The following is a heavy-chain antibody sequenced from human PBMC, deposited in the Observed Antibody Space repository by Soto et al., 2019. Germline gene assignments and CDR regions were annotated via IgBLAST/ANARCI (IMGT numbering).Heavy chain of an antibody. V-gene: IGHV3-7*05. J-gene: IGHJ4*02. CDR1: GFTFSSYW. CDR3: ARVREMATLVYFDY. D-gene: IGHD5-12*01. Sequence: GGSLRLSCAASGFTFSSYWMSWVRQAPGKGLEWVANIKQDGSEKYYVDSVKGRFTISRDNAKNSLYLQMNSLRAEDTAVYYCARVREMATLVYFDYWGQGTLVTVSS. CDR2: IKQDGSEK.